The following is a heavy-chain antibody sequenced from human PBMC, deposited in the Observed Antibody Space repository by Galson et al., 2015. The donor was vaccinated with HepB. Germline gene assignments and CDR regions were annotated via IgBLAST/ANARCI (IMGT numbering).Heavy chain of an antibody. Sequence: SLRLSCAASGFTFSDYWMHWVRHAPGKGLIRVSRITSTGSTTNYADSVKGRFTISRDNAKNTLYLQMNSLRAEDTAVYYCARGVGASTGEGDYWGQGTLVTVSS. J-gene: IGHJ4*02. CDR3: ARGVGASTGEGDY. V-gene: IGHV3-74*01. CDR2: ITSTGSTT. D-gene: IGHD1-26*01. CDR1: GFTFSDYW.